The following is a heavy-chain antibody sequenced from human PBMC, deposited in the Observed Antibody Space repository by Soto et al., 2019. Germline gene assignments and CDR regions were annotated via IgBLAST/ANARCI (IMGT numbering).Heavy chain of an antibody. J-gene: IGHJ4*02. CDR1: GITFTNYW. CDR3: GTVFEH. V-gene: IGHV3-74*01. Sequence: EVPLVESGGGSVQPGGYLRLSCVASGITFTNYWMHWVRQVPGKGLVWVARVDSDGRGTSYADFVKGRFTISRDNAKNTLYRQMTSLRVEDTAMYYCGTVFEHWGQGIPVTVSS. CDR2: VDSDGRGT.